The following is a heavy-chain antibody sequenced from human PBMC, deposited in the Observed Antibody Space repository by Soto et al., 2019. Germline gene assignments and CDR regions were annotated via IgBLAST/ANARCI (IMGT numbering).Heavy chain of an antibody. D-gene: IGHD4-4*01. CDR2: ISSSSSYI. Sequence: EVQLVESGGGLVKPGGSLRLSCAASGFTFSSYSMNWVRQAPGKGLEWLSSISSSSSYIYYADSVKGRFTISRDNAKNSLYLQMNSLRAEDTAVYYCARDLNYSNYYYGMDVWGQGTTVTVSS. CDR3: ARDLNYSNYYYGMDV. CDR1: GFTFSSYS. J-gene: IGHJ6*02. V-gene: IGHV3-21*01.